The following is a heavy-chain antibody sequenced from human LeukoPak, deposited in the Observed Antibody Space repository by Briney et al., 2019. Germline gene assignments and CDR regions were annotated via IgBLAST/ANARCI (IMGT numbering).Heavy chain of an antibody. CDR2: IYYSGST. D-gene: IGHD5-12*01. CDR1: VGSSNSVDYC. Sequence: SAMLSGTCSDSVGSSNSVDYCWRWIRQPPGKSLEWIGYIYYSGSTYYNPSLKSRVTISVDTSKNQFSLKLSSVTAADTAVYYCARDGGHDLPGFDPWGQGTLVTVSS. J-gene: IGHJ5*02. CDR3: ARDGGHDLPGFDP. V-gene: IGHV4-30-4*01.